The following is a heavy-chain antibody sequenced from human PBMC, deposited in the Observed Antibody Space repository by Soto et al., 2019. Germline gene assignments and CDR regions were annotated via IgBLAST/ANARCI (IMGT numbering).Heavy chain of an antibody. CDR1: GGTCISYG. Sequence: SLRVCWAAAGGTCISYGGRWVRQAPGKGLEWVAVISYDGSNKYYADSVKGRFTISRDNSKNTLYLQMNSLRAEDTAVYYCARVQQTLTERALDIRGQATFVT. V-gene: IGHV3-30-3*01. CDR3: ARVQQTLTERALDI. D-gene: IGHD5-18*01. J-gene: IGHJ4*03. CDR2: ISYDGSNK.